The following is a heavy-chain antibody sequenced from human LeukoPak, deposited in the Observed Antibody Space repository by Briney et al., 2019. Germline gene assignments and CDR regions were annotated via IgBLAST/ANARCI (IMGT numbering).Heavy chain of an antibody. J-gene: IGHJ4*02. Sequence: PGGSLRLSCAASGFTFSSYDMHWVPQATGKGLEWVSAIGVAANTFYSGSVKGRFTISRENAKNSLYLLMTSLRAEDTAVYYCARQNTPHGNFDYWGQGILVTVSS. CDR1: GFTFSSYD. CDR3: ARQNTPHGNFDY. CDR2: IGVAANT. V-gene: IGHV3-13*01. D-gene: IGHD1-26*01.